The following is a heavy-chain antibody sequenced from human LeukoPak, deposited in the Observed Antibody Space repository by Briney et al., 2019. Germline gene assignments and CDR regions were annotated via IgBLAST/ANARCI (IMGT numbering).Heavy chain of an antibody. D-gene: IGHD6-19*01. CDR3: AREGGIIVAGKFDS. CDR2: IQYDESDK. Sequence: PGGSLRLSCAASGLTFSTSGMPWARQAPGKGLEWVAFIQYDESDKYYADSVRGRLTISRDNSKNTLYLQMNSLRAEDTAVYYCAREGGIIVAGKFDSWGQGTLVTVSS. J-gene: IGHJ4*02. V-gene: IGHV3-30*02. CDR1: GLTFSTSG.